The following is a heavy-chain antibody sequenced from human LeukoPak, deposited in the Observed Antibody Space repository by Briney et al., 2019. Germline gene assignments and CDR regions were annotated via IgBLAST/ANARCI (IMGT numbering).Heavy chain of an antibody. V-gene: IGHV1-18*01. D-gene: IGHD4/OR15-4a*01. J-gene: IGHJ4*02. CDR1: GYTFTSYG. CDR2: ISAYNGNA. Sequence: ASVKVSCKASGYTFTSYGINWVRQAPGQGLEWMGWISAYNGNAKYAQNLQGRVTMITDTSTSTAYMELRRLRSGDTAVYFCASSVKADFGYIHEPHYDVYCGQGTVVTVSS. CDR3: ASSVKADFGYIHEPHYDVY.